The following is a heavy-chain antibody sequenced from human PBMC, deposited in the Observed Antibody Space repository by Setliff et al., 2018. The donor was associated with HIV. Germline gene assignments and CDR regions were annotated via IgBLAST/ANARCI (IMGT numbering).Heavy chain of an antibody. V-gene: IGHV4-61*09. CDR2: VYSSGST. CDR3: ARHKSQPYYFDY. J-gene: IGHJ4*02. CDR1: GGSISRGSYY. Sequence: SETLSLTCTVSGGSISRGSYYWSWIRQPAGKGLEWIGHVYSSGSTDYNPSLNSRVTISVDTSKNQFSLKLSSVTAADTAVYYCARHKSQPYYFDYWGQGTLVTVSS.